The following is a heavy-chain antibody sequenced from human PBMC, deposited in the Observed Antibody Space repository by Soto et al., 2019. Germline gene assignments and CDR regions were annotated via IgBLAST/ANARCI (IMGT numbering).Heavy chain of an antibody. V-gene: IGHV3-23*01. Sequence: EVLLLQSGGGLAQPGESLTLSCATSGFILSRHAMSWVRQAPGKGLDWVSVIGYRTTDTYYTDSVKGRFTISRDESKNTVYLQMNNLSVADTPVYYCAKDLGCCWVIDYWGQGTLVTVSS. CDR2: IGYRTTDT. D-gene: IGHD2-21*01. CDR3: AKDLGCCWVIDY. CDR1: GFILSRHA. J-gene: IGHJ4*02.